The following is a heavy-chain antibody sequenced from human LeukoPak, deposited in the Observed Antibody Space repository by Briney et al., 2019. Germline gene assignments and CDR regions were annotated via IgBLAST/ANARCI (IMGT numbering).Heavy chain of an antibody. CDR3: AREGYSYGAQCFDY. V-gene: IGHV3-33*01. CDR1: GFTFSSYG. D-gene: IGHD5-18*01. Sequence: GGSLRLSCAASGFTFSSYGMHWVRQAPGKGLEWVAVIWYDGSNKYYADSVKGRFTISRDNSKNTLYLQMNSLRAEDTAVYYCAREGYSYGAQCFDYWGQGTLVTVSS. CDR2: IWYDGSNK. J-gene: IGHJ4*02.